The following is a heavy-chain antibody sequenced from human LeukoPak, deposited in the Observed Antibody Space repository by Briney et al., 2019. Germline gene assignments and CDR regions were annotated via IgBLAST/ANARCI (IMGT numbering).Heavy chain of an antibody. J-gene: IGHJ3*02. V-gene: IGHV4-59*01. CDR3: ARDKGLPQAFDI. D-gene: IGHD5/OR15-5a*01. CDR1: RGSLSSFY. Sequence: PSDTLSLTCTHSRGSLSSFYRSWIPQPPRYGLEYIVYISYSETTSYNPSLKSRVTISVATSNNQCALKLTSLTAADPAVYSCARDKGLPQAFDIWGQGTMVTVSS. CDR2: ISYSETT.